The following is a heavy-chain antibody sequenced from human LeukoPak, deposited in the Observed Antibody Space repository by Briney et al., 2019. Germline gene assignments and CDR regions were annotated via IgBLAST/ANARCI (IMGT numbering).Heavy chain of an antibody. CDR1: GGPISSGSYY. D-gene: IGHD6-19*01. Sequence: SETLSLTCTVSGGPISSGSYYWNWIRQPAGKGLERIGRIHSSGSTNYNFSLKSRVTISVDTSKNQFSLKLSSVTAADTAVYYCARDPHGWPHDAFDIWGQGTMVTVSS. CDR2: IHSSGST. V-gene: IGHV4-61*02. CDR3: ARDPHGWPHDAFDI. J-gene: IGHJ3*02.